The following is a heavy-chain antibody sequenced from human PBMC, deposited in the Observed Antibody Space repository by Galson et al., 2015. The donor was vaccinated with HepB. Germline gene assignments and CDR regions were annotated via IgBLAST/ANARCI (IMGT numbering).Heavy chain of an antibody. J-gene: IGHJ4*02. V-gene: IGHV4-39*01. D-gene: IGHD4-17*01. CDR2: IYYSGST. CDR1: GGSISRSSSY. Sequence: SETLSLTCTVSGGSISRSSSYWGWIRQPPGKGLEWIGSIYYSGSTYYNPSLKSRLTISVDTSKNQFSLKVSSVTAADTAVYFCARQTGHGDYDLDYWGQGTQVTVSS. CDR3: ARQTGHGDYDLDY.